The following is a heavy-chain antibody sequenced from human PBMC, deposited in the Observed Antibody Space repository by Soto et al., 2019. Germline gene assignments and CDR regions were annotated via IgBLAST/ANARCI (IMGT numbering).Heavy chain of an antibody. Sequence: QVQLVQSGAEVKKPGASVKVSCKASGYTFTGYYMHWVRQAPGQGLEWMGWINPNSGGTNYAQKFQGWVTMTRDTSISTAYMELSRLRSDDTAVYYCAREPIVVVPAASFQEYYYYYGMDVWGQGTTVTVSS. V-gene: IGHV1-2*04. J-gene: IGHJ6*02. CDR1: GYTFTGYY. CDR3: AREPIVVVPAASFQEYYYYYGMDV. CDR2: INPNSGGT. D-gene: IGHD2-2*01.